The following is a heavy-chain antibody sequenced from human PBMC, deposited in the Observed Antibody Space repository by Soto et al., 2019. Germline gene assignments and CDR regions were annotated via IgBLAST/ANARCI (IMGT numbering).Heavy chain of an antibody. V-gene: IGHV3-23*01. CDR1: GFTFSSYA. CDR2: ISGSGGST. D-gene: IGHD3-10*01. Sequence: EVPLLESGGGLVQPGGSLRLSCAASGFTFSSYAMSWVRQAPGKGLEWVSAISGSGGSTYYADSVKGRFTISRDNSKNTLYLQMNSLRAEDTAVYYGAKXLIXXXPRPTPLEHLGQGTLVTVSS. J-gene: IGHJ1*01. CDR3: AKXLIXXXPRPTPLEH.